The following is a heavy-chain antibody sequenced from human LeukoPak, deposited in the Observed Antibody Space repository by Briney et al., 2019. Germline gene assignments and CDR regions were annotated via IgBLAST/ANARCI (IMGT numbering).Heavy chain of an antibody. D-gene: IGHD6-13*01. CDR3: AGRRGGAAAGPYFDY. J-gene: IGHJ4*02. CDR2: ISYDGITE. CDR1: GFTFSRHD. Sequence: AGGSLRLSCAASGFTFSRHDMHWVRQAPGKGLEWVAIISYDGITEEYSDSVKGRFTISRDNFKNTLFLQMNSLRDEDTAVYYCAGRRGGAAAGPYFDYWGQGTLVTVSS. V-gene: IGHV3-30*03.